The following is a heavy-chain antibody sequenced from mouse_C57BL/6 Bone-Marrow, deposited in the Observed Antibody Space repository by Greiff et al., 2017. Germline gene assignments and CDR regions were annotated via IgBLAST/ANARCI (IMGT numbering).Heavy chain of an antibody. V-gene: IGHV2-9-1*01. CDR2: IWTGGGT. CDR1: GFSLTSYA. CDR3: ARTDGSVAAWFAY. J-gene: IGHJ3*01. Sequence: VKLVESGPGLVAPSQSLSITCTVSGFSLTSYAISWVRQPPGKGLEWLGVIWTGGGTNYNSALKSRLSISKDNSKSQVFLKMNSLRTDDTAGDYCARTDGSVAAWFAYWGQGSLVTVSA. D-gene: IGHD1-1*01.